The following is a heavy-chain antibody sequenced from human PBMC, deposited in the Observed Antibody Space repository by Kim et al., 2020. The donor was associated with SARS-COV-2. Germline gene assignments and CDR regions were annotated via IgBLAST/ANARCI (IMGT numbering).Heavy chain of an antibody. Sequence: GGSLRLSCAASGFTFSSYSMNWVRQAPGKGLEWVSYISSSSSTIYYADSVKGRFTISRDNAKNSLYLQMNSLRDEDTAVYYCARDRQVTAIPGISKIDAFDIWGQGTMVTVSS. CDR3: ARDRQVTAIPGISKIDAFDI. CDR1: GFTFSSYS. CDR2: ISSSSSTI. V-gene: IGHV3-48*02. D-gene: IGHD2-21*02. J-gene: IGHJ3*02.